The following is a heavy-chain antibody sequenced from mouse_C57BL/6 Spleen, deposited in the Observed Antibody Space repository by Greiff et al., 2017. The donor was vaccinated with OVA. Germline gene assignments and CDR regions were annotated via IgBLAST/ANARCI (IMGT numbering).Heavy chain of an antibody. J-gene: IGHJ2*01. CDR3: TGGWFY. D-gene: IGHD2-2*01. V-gene: IGHV1-15*01. CDR2: IDPETGGT. Sequence: VKLMESGAELVRPGASVTLSCKASGYTFTDYEMHWVKQTPAHGLAWIGAIDPETGGTAYNQKFKGKAILTADKSSSTAYMELRSLTSEDSAVYYCTGGWFYWGQGTTLTVSS. CDR1: GYTFTDYE.